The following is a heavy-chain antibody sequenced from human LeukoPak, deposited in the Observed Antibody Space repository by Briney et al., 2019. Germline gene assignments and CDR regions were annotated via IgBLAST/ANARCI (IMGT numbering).Heavy chain of an antibody. D-gene: IGHD3-10*01. CDR3: ARRGQNYYYYYMDV. J-gene: IGHJ6*03. CDR1: GYTFTSYG. Sequence: ASVKVSCKASGYTFTSYGISWVRQAPGQGLEWMGWISAYNGNTNYAQNLQGRVTMTTDTSTSTAYMELRSLRSDDTAVYYCARRGQNYYYYYMDVWGKGTTVTVSS. V-gene: IGHV1-18*01. CDR2: ISAYNGNT.